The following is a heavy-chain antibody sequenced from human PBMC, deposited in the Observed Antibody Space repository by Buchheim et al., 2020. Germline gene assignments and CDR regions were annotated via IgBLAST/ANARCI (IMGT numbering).Heavy chain of an antibody. J-gene: IGHJ5*02. CDR3: AGGFGGKYDS. CDR1: GGSITQYY. CDR2: VYYRGNS. D-gene: IGHD3-3*01. V-gene: IGHV4-59*08. Sequence: QVQLQESGPGLVKPSETLSLKCTISGGSITQYYWSWIRQSPGKGLEWIGYVYYRGNSDYNPSLKSRVTISIDTSKKEFFLQLTSLTASDTAVYFCAGGFGGKYDSWGQGTL.